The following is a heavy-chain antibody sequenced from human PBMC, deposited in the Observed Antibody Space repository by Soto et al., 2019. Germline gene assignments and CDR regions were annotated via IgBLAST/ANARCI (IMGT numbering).Heavy chain of an antibody. D-gene: IGHD4-4*01. CDR3: ARVASDYINSVDN. CDR2: IGGSGGNR. V-gene: IGHV3-23*01. J-gene: IGHJ4*02. Sequence: EVQLLESGGGLVQPGGSLRLSCAASGFTFNAYAMTWVRQAPGKGLEWVSAIGGSGGNRHYADSVRGRFTISRDNSKDTVDLQMNSLRVEDTAVYYCARVASDYINSVDNWGQGILVTVSS. CDR1: GFTFNAYA.